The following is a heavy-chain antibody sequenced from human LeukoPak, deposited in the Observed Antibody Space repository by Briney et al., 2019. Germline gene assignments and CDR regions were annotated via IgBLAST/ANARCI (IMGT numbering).Heavy chain of an antibody. CDR3: ARDNPIAVAGTNYYYMDV. J-gene: IGHJ6*03. V-gene: IGHV1-2*02. Sequence: ASVKVSCKASGYTFTGYYMHWVRQAPGQGLEWMGWINHNSGGTNYAQKFQGRVTMTRDTSISTAYMELSRLRSDDTAVYYCARDNPIAVAGTNYYYMDVWGKGTTVTVSS. CDR1: GYTFTGYY. D-gene: IGHD6-19*01. CDR2: INHNSGGT.